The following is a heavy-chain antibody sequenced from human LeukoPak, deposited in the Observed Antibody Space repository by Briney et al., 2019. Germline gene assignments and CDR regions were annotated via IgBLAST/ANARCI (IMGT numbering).Heavy chain of an antibody. Sequence: GGSLRLSCTASGLTFSTSGFNWVRQARGKWLEWVASIGPTGSDSYHADSIKGRFTISRDNANNFLYLQMNSLRAEDTAVYYCATETNGRHYDYWGQGTLLTVSS. V-gene: IGHV3-21*06. CDR2: IGPTGSDS. CDR1: GLTFSTSG. CDR3: ATETNGRHYDY. J-gene: IGHJ4*02. D-gene: IGHD1-14*01.